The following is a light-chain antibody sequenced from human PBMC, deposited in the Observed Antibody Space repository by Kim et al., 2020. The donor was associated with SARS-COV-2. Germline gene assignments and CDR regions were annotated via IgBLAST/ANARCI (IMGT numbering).Light chain of an antibody. J-gene: IGLJ3*02. CDR3: QVWDSSSDNPGV. V-gene: IGLV3-21*04. CDR2: YDD. Sequence: SYELTQAPSVAVAPGETATINSGGKNIEKKGVHWYQQKPGQAPVLVISYDDGRPYGIPARFSGSNSGDKATLTITRVEAGDEADYYCQVWDSSSDNPGVFGGGTKVTVL. CDR1: NIEKKG.